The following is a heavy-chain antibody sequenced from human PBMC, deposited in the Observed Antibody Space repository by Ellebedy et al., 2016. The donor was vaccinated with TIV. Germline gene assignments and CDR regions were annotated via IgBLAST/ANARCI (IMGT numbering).Heavy chain of an antibody. J-gene: IGHJ1*01. CDR1: GFSFSNYA. CDR3: MFKGLSASLYWGRDN. V-gene: IGHV3-23*01. CDR2: ISSSGDTT. D-gene: IGHD5/OR15-5a*01. Sequence: GESLKISCAASGFSFSNYAMNWVRQAPGKGLEWVSGISSSGDTTYYADSVKGRLTISRDNSKNTLFLLVNSLRAEDTAVYYCMFKGLSASLYWGRDNWGQGTLVTVSS.